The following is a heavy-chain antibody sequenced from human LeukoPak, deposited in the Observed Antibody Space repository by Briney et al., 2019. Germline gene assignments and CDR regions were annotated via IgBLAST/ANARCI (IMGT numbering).Heavy chain of an antibody. CDR1: GYTFTGYY. Sequence: ASVKVSCKASGYTFTGYYMHWVRQAPGQGLEWMGWINPNSGGTNYAQKFRGRVTMTRDTPISTAYMELSRLRSDDTAVYYCARGGYCSGGSCYKAEFDIWGQGTMVTVSS. CDR3: ARGGYCSGGSCYKAEFDI. D-gene: IGHD2-15*01. V-gene: IGHV1-2*02. CDR2: INPNSGGT. J-gene: IGHJ3*02.